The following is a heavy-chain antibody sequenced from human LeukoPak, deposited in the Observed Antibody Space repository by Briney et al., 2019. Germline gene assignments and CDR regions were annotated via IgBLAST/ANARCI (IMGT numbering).Heavy chain of an antibody. J-gene: IGHJ4*02. CDR2: LSEDGNSK. CDR1: GFVFNIYA. D-gene: IGHD3-9*01. V-gene: IGHV3-30-3*01. Sequence: GTSLRLSCAASGFVFNIYAMQWVRQAPGKGLEWVAVLSEDGNSKYYADSVKGRFTISRDNSKNTLYLQMTTLRTEDAAVYYCARAHNTGWFSFDYWGQGTLVTVSS. CDR3: ARAHNTGWFSFDY.